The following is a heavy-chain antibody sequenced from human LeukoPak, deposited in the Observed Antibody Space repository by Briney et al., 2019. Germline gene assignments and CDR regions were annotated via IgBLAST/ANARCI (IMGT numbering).Heavy chain of an antibody. J-gene: IGHJ4*02. V-gene: IGHV4-59*01. CDR3: ARFAYCGGHCWYYFDY. D-gene: IGHD2-21*02. Sequence: SETLSLTCTVSGDSISNYYWSWIRQPPGKGLEWIGYIYSSGSTNYNPSLKSRVTISVDTSKNQFSLKLSSVTAAGTAVYYCARFAYCGGHCWYYFDYWGQGSLVTVSS. CDR1: GDSISNYY. CDR2: IYSSGST.